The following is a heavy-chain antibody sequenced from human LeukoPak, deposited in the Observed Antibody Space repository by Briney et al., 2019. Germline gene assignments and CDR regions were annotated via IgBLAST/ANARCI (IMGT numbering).Heavy chain of an antibody. V-gene: IGHV4-34*01. D-gene: IGHD6-13*01. CDR1: GGSFSGYY. J-gene: IGHJ5*02. Sequence: PSETLSLTCAVYGGSFSGYYWSWIRQPPGKGLEWIGEINHSGGTNYNPSLKSRVTISVDTSKNQFSLKLSSVTAADTAVYYCARARIAAAGISWFDPWGQGTLVTVSS. CDR3: ARARIAAAGISWFDP. CDR2: INHSGGT.